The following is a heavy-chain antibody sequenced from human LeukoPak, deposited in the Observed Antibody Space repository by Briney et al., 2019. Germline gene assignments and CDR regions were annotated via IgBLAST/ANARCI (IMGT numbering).Heavy chain of an antibody. D-gene: IGHD6-25*01. V-gene: IGHV1-2*02. CDR3: AQFTGIAAASDAFDI. CDR1: GYTFTGYY. Sequence: ASVKVSCKASGYTFTGYYMHWVRQAPGQGLEWMGWINSNSGGTNYAQKFQGRVTMTRDTSISTAYMELSRLRSDDTAVYYCAQFTGIAAASDAFDIWGQGTMVTVSS. CDR2: INSNSGGT. J-gene: IGHJ3*02.